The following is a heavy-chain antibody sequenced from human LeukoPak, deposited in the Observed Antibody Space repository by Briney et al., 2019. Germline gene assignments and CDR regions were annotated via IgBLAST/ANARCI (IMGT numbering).Heavy chain of an antibody. V-gene: IGHV3-53*01. D-gene: IGHD3-16*01. J-gene: IGHJ4*02. CDR2: IYSGGST. CDR3: ARLGVPMRIDC. Sequence: PGGSLRLSCAASGFTVSSNYMCWVRQAPGKGLEWVSVIYSGGSTYYADSVKGRFTISRDNSKNTLYLQMNSLRAEDTAVYYCARLGVPMRIDCWGQGTLVTVSS. CDR1: GFTVSSNY.